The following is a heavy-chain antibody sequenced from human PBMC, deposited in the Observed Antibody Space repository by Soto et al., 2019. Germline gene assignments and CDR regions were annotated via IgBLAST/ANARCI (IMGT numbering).Heavy chain of an antibody. V-gene: IGHV3-23*01. J-gene: IGHJ5*02. CDR2: ISISGGST. D-gene: IGHD6-13*01. Sequence: PGGSLRLSCTASGFTFSNYAMNWVRRAPGKGLKWISTISISGGSTYFADSVKGRFTISRDNSKNTLYLQMNSLRAEDTAVYYCAKAPAASAAGILNWFDPWGQGTLVTVSS. CDR3: AKAPAASAAGILNWFDP. CDR1: GFTFSNYA.